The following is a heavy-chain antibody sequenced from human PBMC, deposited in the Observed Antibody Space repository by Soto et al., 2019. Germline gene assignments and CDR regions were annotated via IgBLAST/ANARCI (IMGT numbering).Heavy chain of an antibody. CDR2: INHSGST. Sequence: SETLSLTCAFYGGSFSGYYWSWIRQPPGKGLEWIGEINHSGSTNYNPSLKSRVTISVDTSKNQFSLKLSSVTAADTAVYYCARLRRRDYWGQGTLVTVSS. V-gene: IGHV4-34*01. J-gene: IGHJ4*02. CDR1: GGSFSGYY. CDR3: ARLRRRDY.